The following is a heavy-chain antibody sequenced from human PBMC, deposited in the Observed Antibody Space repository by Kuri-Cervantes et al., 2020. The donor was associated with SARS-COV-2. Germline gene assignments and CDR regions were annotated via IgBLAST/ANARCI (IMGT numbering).Heavy chain of an antibody. CDR2: INPKSGAS. J-gene: IGHJ4*02. V-gene: IGHV1-2*02. D-gene: IGHD1-26*01. Sequence: GGSLRLSCKASGYTFIGYCMHWVRQAPGQGLEWMGWINPKSGASSYAQKFQGRVTMTRDTSISTAYMELSRLRSDDTAVYYCARARYSGSYLFDYWGQGTLVTVSS. CDR1: GYTFIGYC. CDR3: ARARYSGSYLFDY.